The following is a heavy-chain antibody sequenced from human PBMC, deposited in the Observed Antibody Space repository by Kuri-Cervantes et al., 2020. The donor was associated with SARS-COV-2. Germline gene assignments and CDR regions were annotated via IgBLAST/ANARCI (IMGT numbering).Heavy chain of an antibody. Sequence: GESLKISCAASGFTFSGHWIHWVRQAPGKGLEWVSRINPDGSYTNNADSVKGRFTISRDNSKNTLYLQMNSLRAEDTAVYYCAIRGRAGWFDPWGQGTLVTVSS. V-gene: IGHV3-74*01. J-gene: IGHJ5*02. CDR2: INPDGSYT. CDR1: GFTFSGHW. D-gene: IGHD3-10*01. CDR3: AIRGRAGWFDP.